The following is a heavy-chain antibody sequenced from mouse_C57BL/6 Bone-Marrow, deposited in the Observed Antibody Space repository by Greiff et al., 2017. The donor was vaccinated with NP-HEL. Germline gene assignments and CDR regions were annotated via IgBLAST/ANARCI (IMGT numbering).Heavy chain of an antibody. J-gene: IGHJ1*03. D-gene: IGHD2-2*01. CDR2: ISSGGSYT. V-gene: IGHV5-6*01. CDR1: GFTFSSYG. CDR3: ARHPLYYGYDGYFDV. Sequence: EVHLVESGGDLVKPGGSLKLSCAASGFTFSSYGMSWVRQTPDKRLEWVATISSGGSYTYYPDSVKGRFTISRDNAKNTLYLQMSSLKSEDTAMYYCARHPLYYGYDGYFDVWGTGTTVTVSS.